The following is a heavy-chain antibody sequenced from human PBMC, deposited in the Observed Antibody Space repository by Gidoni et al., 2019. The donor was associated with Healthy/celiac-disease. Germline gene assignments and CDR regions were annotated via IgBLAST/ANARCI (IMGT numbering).Heavy chain of an antibody. CDR1: GGPISRGDYY. J-gene: IGHJ3*02. Sequence: QVQLQESGPGLVKPSPTRSLTCTVSGGPISRGDYYGSWIRQPPGKGREWSGYIYYSGSTYYNPSLKSRVTISVDTSKNQFSLKLSSVTAADTAVYYCARVATGARAFDIWGQGTMVTVSS. CDR3: ARVATGARAFDI. CDR2: IYYSGST. D-gene: IGHD1-26*01. V-gene: IGHV4-30-4*01.